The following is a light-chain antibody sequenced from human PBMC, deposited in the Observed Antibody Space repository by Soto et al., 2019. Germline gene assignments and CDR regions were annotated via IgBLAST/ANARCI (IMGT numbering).Light chain of an antibody. CDR2: GAS. CDR1: QSVGSN. CDR3: QQRKHWPLT. V-gene: IGKV3-11*01. Sequence: EIVLTQSPGTLSLSPGERATLSCRASQSVGSNLAWFQQKPGQAPRLLIYGASNRATGIPARFSGSGSGTDFTLTIGSLEPEDVAVYYCQQRKHWPLTFGQGTRLEI. J-gene: IGKJ5*01.